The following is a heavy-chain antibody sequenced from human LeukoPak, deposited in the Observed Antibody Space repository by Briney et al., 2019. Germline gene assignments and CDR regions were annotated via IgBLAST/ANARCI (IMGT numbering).Heavy chain of an antibody. CDR1: GGSISSRSYY. Sequence: SETLSLTCTVSGGSISSRSYYWGWIRQPPGKGLEWIGSIYYSGSTYYNPSLKSRVTISVDTSKNQFSLKLSSVTAADTAVYYCARVRLVSGYSSSFSSRFDAFDIWGQGTMVTVSS. J-gene: IGHJ3*02. CDR2: IYYSGST. D-gene: IGHD6-13*01. CDR3: ARVRLVSGYSSSFSSRFDAFDI. V-gene: IGHV4-39*07.